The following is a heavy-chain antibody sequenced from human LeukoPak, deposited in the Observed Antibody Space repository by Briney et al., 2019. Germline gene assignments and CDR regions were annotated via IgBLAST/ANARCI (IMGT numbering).Heavy chain of an antibody. J-gene: IGHJ4*02. Sequence: PSETLSPTCAVSGGSISSSNWWSWVRQPPGKGLEWIGEIYHSGSTNYNPSLKSRVTISVDKSKNQFSLKLSSVTAADTAVYYCATPEDSGSYSFDYWGQGTLVTVSS. CDR2: IYHSGST. V-gene: IGHV4-4*02. CDR1: GGSISSSNW. D-gene: IGHD1-26*01. CDR3: ATPEDSGSYSFDY.